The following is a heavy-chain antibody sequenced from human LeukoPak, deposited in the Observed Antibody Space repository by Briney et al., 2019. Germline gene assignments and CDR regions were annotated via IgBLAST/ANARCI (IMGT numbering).Heavy chain of an antibody. V-gene: IGHV3-15*01. D-gene: IGHD3-22*01. CDR2: IKSKTYGGTT. J-gene: IGHJ4*02. CDR3: TTTYYDSSGSYFDY. CDR1: GFTFSNAW. Sequence: GGSLRLSCAASGFTFSNAWMSWVRQAPGKGLEWVGRIKSKTYGGTTDYAAPVKGRFTISRDDSKNTLYLQMNSLKTEDTAVYYCTTTYYDSSGSYFDYWGQGTLVTVSS.